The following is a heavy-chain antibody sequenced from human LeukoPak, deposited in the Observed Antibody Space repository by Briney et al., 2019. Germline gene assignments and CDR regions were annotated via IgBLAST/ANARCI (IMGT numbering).Heavy chain of an antibody. V-gene: IGHV1-46*01. CDR1: GYTFTGYY. D-gene: IGHD1-1*01. Sequence: GASVKVSCKASGYTFTGYYMDWVRQAPGQGLEWMGIINPSGGTTIYAQKFQGRISMTRDMSTGTVYMELSSLRSEDTAVYYCARRAQVERRHSQFDYWGQGTLVTVSS. CDR3: ARRAQVERRHSQFDY. CDR2: INPSGGTT. J-gene: IGHJ4*02.